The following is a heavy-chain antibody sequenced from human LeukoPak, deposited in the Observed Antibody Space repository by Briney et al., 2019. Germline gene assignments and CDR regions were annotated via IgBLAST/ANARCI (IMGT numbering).Heavy chain of an antibody. CDR3: ATYRQVLLPFES. Sequence: GGSLRLSCAASGFTFSTFAMIWVRQPPGKGLEWVSSIFPSGGEIHYADSVRGRFTVSRDNSKSTLSLQMNSLRAEDTAIYYCATYRQVLLPFESWGQGTLVTVSS. J-gene: IGHJ4*02. CDR2: IFPSGGEI. D-gene: IGHD2-8*02. CDR1: GFTFSTFA. V-gene: IGHV3-23*01.